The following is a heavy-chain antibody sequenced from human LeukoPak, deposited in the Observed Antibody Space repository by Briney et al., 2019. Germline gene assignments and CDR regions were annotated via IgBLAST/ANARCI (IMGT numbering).Heavy chain of an antibody. CDR1: GFTFSTNS. Sequence: PGGSLRLSCAASGFTFSTNSMSWVRQAPGKGLEWVSSISSSSYIHYADSVKGRFTISRDNAKNSLYLQMNSLRAEDTAVYYCARVHSGSYYSYFDYWGQGTLVTVSS. D-gene: IGHD1-26*01. J-gene: IGHJ4*02. CDR3: ARVHSGSYYSYFDY. V-gene: IGHV3-21*01. CDR2: ISSSSYI.